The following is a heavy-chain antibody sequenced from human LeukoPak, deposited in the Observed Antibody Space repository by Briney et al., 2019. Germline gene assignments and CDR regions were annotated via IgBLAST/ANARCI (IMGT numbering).Heavy chain of an antibody. CDR2: IYYSGST. D-gene: IGHD6-19*01. CDR1: GGSISSGDYY. CDR3: ARDVGRSGWYGGFTVA. V-gene: IGHV4-30-4*08. J-gene: IGHJ5*02. Sequence: PSQTLSLTCTVSGGSISSGDYYWSWIRQPPGKGLEWIGYIYYSGSTYYNPSLKSRVTISVDTSKNQFSLKLSSVTAADTAVYYCARDVGRSGWYGGFTVAWGQGTLVTVSS.